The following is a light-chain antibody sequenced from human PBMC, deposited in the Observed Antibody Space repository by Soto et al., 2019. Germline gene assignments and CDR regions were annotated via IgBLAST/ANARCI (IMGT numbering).Light chain of an antibody. J-gene: IGKJ1*01. CDR1: QTVSSSF. Sequence: EIVLTQSPGTLSLSPGERATLSCRASQTVSSSFLAWYQQTPGQAPRLLIYAASSRETGIPDRFSGSGSGTEFTLTISRLEPEDFEVYYCQQYGNSPQTFGQGTKVDIK. V-gene: IGKV3-20*01. CDR3: QQYGNSPQT. CDR2: AAS.